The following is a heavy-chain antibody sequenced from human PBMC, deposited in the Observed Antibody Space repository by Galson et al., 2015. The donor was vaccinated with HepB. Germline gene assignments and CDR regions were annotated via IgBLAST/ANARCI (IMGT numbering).Heavy chain of an antibody. CDR3: AKDLLSGYSSGWYWNAFDI. Sequence: SLRLSCAASGFTFSSYAMSWVRQAPGEGLEWVSTMSASGGSTSYADYVKGRFTISRDNSKNTLYLQMDSLRAEDTAVYYCAKDLLSGYSSGWYWNAFDIWGQVTMVTVSS. CDR1: GFTFSSYA. J-gene: IGHJ3*02. CDR2: MSASGGST. D-gene: IGHD6-13*01. V-gene: IGHV3-23*01.